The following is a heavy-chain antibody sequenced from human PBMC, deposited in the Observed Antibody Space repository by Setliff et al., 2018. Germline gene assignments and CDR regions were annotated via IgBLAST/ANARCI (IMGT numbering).Heavy chain of an antibody. CDR1: GGTFSSYA. Sequence: ASVKVSCKASGGTFSSYAISWVRQAPGQGLEWMGGIIPIFGTANYAQKFQGRVTITADESTSTAYMELSSLRSEDMAVYYCARGYRGYYNFWSGSQGANWFDPWGQGTLVTVSS. CDR3: ARGYRGYYNFWSGSQGANWFDP. CDR2: IIPIFGTA. D-gene: IGHD3-3*01. V-gene: IGHV1-69*13. J-gene: IGHJ5*02.